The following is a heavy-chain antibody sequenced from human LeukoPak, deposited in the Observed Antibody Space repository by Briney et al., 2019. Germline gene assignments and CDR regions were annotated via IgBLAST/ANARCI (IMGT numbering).Heavy chain of an antibody. Sequence: PGESLRLSCTASGFTFSNFWMGWVRQAPGKGLEWVANIKQDETEKFYLGSVKGRFTISRDNAKNSLYLQMNSLRSEDTAVYYCASNPPNTGDFYYWGLGSLVTVSS. CDR2: IKQDETEK. CDR3: ASNPPNTGDFYY. J-gene: IGHJ4*02. D-gene: IGHD1-1*01. CDR1: GFTFSNFW. V-gene: IGHV3-7*03.